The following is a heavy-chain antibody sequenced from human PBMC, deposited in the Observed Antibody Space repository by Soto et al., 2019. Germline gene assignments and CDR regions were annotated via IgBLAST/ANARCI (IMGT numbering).Heavy chain of an antibody. CDR2: IRNKANSYTT. CDR3: XXXXXXXXXXXXXDY. CDR1: GFTFSDYY. Sequence: EVQLVESGGGLVQPGGSLRLSCAASGFTFSDYYMDWVRQAPGKGLEXVGRIRNKANSYTTDHGASVKGRFTVSRDDSXXXXXXXXXXXXXXXXXXXXXXXXXXXXXXXXXXDYWGQGILVTVSS. V-gene: IGHV3-72*01. J-gene: IGHJ4*02.